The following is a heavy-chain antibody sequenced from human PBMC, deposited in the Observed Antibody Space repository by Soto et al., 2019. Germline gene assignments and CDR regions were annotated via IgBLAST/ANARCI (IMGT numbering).Heavy chain of an antibody. CDR2: IYYSGST. Sequence: SETLSLTCTVSGASIRRYYWSWIRQPPGKGLGWIGYIYYSGSTNYNPSLKSRVTISVDTSKNQFSLRVDSVTAADTAVYYCARISGSYNDRYFDYWGQGTLVTVSS. V-gene: IGHV4-59*08. CDR3: ARISGSYNDRYFDY. J-gene: IGHJ4*02. D-gene: IGHD1-26*01. CDR1: GASIRRYY.